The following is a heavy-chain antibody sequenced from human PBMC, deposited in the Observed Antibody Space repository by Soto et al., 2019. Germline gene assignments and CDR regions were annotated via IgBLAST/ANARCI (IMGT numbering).Heavy chain of an antibody. J-gene: IGHJ4*02. V-gene: IGHV1-18*01. D-gene: IGHD3-9*01. CDR3: ARGNTYYDFLTCYNYPPNFCY. CDR1: GYTFTSYG. Sequence: ASVKVSCKASGYTFTSYGISWVRQAPGQGLEWMGWISAYNGNTNYAQKLQGRVTMTTDTSTSTAYMELRSLRSDDTAVYYCARGNTYYDFLTCYNYPPNFCYWGQGTLVTVSS. CDR2: ISAYNGNT.